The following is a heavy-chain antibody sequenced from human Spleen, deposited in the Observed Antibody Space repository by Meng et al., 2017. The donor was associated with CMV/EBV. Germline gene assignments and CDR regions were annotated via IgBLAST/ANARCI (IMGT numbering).Heavy chain of an antibody. CDR2: IIPIYGTT. J-gene: IGHJ4*02. D-gene: IGHD2/OR15-2a*01. Sequence: CKASGYNLTSYDINWVRQATGQGLEWMGWIIPIYGTTNYAQKFQGRVTITTDESTGTAYMELSSLRSEDAAFYYCARSCNGNTCPFDFWGQGTLVTVSS. CDR3: ARSCNGNTCPFDF. CDR1: GYNLTSYD. V-gene: IGHV1-69*05.